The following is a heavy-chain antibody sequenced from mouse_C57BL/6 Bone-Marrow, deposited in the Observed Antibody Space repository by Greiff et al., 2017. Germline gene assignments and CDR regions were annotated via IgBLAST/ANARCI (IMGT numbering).Heavy chain of an antibody. J-gene: IGHJ1*03. CDR1: GYTFTGYW. CDR2: ILPGSGST. Sequence: QVQLQQSGAELMKPGASVKLSCKATGYTFTGYWIEWVKQRPGHGLEWIGEILPGSGSTNYNEKFKGKATFTADRSSNTAYMQLSSLTTEDSAIXYCARMGYYGSSSYWDFDVWGTGTTVTVSS. V-gene: IGHV1-9*01. CDR3: ARMGYYGSSSYWDFDV. D-gene: IGHD1-1*01.